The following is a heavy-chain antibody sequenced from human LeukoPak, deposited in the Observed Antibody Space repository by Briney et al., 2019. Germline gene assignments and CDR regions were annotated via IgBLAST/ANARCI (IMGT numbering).Heavy chain of an antibody. CDR3: ARDFVHYYDSSGFEYYFDF. J-gene: IGHJ4*02. D-gene: IGHD3-22*01. V-gene: IGHV3-64*01. CDR1: GFTFSNAW. Sequence: GGSLRLSCAASGFTFSNAWMSWVRQAPGKGLEYVPDISSNGGRTYYENSVKGRFTISRDNSKNTLYLQMGSLRAEDMAVYYCARDFVHYYDSSGFEYYFDFWGQGTLVTVSS. CDR2: ISSNGGRT.